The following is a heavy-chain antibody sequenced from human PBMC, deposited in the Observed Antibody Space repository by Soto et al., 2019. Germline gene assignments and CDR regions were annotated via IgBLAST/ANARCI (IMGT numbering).Heavy chain of an antibody. D-gene: IGHD2-15*01. J-gene: IGHJ6*02. CDR3: ARPLGGYCSGGSCYPTHCYYGTDV. CDR2: IIPIFGTA. CDR1: GGTFSSYA. V-gene: IGHV1-69*13. Sequence: SVKVSCKASGGTFSSYAISWVRQAPGQGLEWMGGIIPIFGTANYAQKFQGRVTITADESTSTAYMELSSLRSEDTAVYYCARPLGGYCSGGSCYPTHCYYGTDVWGQGTTVTVSS.